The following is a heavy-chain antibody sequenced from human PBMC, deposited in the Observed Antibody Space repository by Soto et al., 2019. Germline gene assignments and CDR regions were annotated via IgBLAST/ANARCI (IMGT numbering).Heavy chain of an antibody. J-gene: IGHJ4*02. Sequence: QVQLVQSGAEVKKPGASVKVSCTASGYTFTSYAIHWVRQAPGQRLEWMGWVNAGNGNTKYSQKLQGRVKITKDKSASTAYMELSRLRSEDTAVYYCARDVGDNWNLIDYWGQGTLVTDSS. D-gene: IGHD1-20*01. V-gene: IGHV1-3*01. CDR3: ARDVGDNWNLIDY. CDR2: VNAGNGNT. CDR1: GYTFTSYA.